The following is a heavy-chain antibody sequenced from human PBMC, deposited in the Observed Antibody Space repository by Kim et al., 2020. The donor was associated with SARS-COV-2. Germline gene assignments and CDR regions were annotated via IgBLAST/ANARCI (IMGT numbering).Heavy chain of an antibody. Sequence: SETLSLTCAVSGGSISTINWWSWVRQPPGKWLGWIGQVFHSGISSYNPSLKSRVTISVDKSKNQLSLKLNSVTATDTAVYYCARDVGSSGDYAFDYWGQGPLVTVSS. CDR3: ARDVGSSGDYAFDY. V-gene: IGHV4-4*02. D-gene: IGHD3-22*01. CDR2: VFHSGIS. CDR1: GGSISTINW. J-gene: IGHJ4*02.